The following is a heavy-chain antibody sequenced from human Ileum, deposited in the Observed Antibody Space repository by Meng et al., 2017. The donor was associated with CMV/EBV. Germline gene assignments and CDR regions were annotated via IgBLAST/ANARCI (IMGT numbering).Heavy chain of an antibody. CDR1: YALSTHH. D-gene: IGHD3-3*01. CDR3: ARGVGFTISGETLNWFDP. J-gene: IGHJ5*02. CDR2: IRTTNGNT. V-gene: IGHV1-18*04. Sequence: YALSTHHINWVRQAPGQELEWLGWIRTTNGNTNYAQHLQSRVSIATDKSTSTVYMELRSLKFDDTAVYYCARGVGFTISGETLNWFDPWGQGTLVTVSS.